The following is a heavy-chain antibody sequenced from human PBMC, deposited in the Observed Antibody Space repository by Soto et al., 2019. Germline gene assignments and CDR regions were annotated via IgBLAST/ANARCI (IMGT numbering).Heavy chain of an antibody. J-gene: IGHJ6*02. CDR1: GFTVSGNY. V-gene: IGHV3-53*01. Sequence: EVRLVESGGGLIQPGGSLRLSCAASGFTVSGNYMSWVRQAPGKGLEWVSVIYTGGSTYYADSVKGRFTVSRDNSKNTLYLQMNRLRGEDTAVYYCARVPGSFGSYYYYGMDVWGQGTTVTVSS. D-gene: IGHD5-18*01. CDR2: IYTGGST. CDR3: ARVPGSFGSYYYYGMDV.